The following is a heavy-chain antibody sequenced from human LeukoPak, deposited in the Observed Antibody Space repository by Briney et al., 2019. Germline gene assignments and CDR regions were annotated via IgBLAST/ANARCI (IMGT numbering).Heavy chain of an antibody. J-gene: IGHJ4*02. D-gene: IGHD6-13*01. CDR2: IGTGIVDT. CDR1: GFTFSSHA. CDR3: AKRVAAPGRTYYFDH. Sequence: GGSLRLSCAASGFTFSSHAMSWVRQAPEKGLEWVSVIGTGIVDTYYADSVKGRFTISRDNSKNTVYLQLNSLRAEDTAVYYCAKRVAAPGRTYYFDHWGQGTLVIVSS. V-gene: IGHV3-23*01.